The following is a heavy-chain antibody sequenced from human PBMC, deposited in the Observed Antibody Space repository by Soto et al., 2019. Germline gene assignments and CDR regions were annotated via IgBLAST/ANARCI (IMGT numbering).Heavy chain of an antibody. CDR3: AKSPPQPRVVSPGTIDNPFAH. J-gene: IGHJ4*02. V-gene: IGHV3-23*01. CDR1: GFTFNKYA. CDR2: ISGGDGST. Sequence: PGGSLRLSCTASGFTFNKYAMTWVRQAPGKGLEWVSAISGGDGSTYYADSVKGRFTISRDNSKNTLFLQMNSLRVEDTAIYYCAKSPPQPRVVSPGTIDNPFAHWGQGTRVTVSS. D-gene: IGHD2-2*01.